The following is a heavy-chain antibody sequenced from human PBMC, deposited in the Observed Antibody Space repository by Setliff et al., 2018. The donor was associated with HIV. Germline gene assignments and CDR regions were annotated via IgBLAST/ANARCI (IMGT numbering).Heavy chain of an antibody. D-gene: IGHD2-15*01. CDR1: GFTFSSYS. J-gene: IGHJ4*02. Sequence: GGSLRLSCAASGFTFSSYSMNWVRQAPGKGLEWVSSIRSSSSYIYYADSVKGRFTISRDNAKNSLYLQMNSLRAEDTAVYYCARRDCSGGSCYMGYWGQGPLVTVSS. CDR3: ARRDCSGGSCYMGY. V-gene: IGHV3-21*01. CDR2: IRSSSSYI.